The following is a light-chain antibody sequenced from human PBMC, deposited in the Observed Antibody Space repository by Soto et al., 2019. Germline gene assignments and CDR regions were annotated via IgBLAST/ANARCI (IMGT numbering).Light chain of an antibody. J-gene: IGKJ1*01. CDR2: DAS. Sequence: DVQMTQSPSSLSASVGDRVTITCRASRSVSSWLAWYQQKPGKAPKLLIYDASSLESGVPSRFSGSGSGAEFTLTISSLQPDDFATYYCQHYNSYSEAFGQGTKVE. V-gene: IGKV1-5*01. CDR1: RSVSSW. CDR3: QHYNSYSEA.